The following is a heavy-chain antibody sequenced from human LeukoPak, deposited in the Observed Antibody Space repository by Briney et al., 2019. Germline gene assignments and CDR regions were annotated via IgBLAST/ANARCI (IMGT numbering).Heavy chain of an antibody. D-gene: IGHD1-26*01. CDR2: IRYDGSNK. V-gene: IGHV3-30*02. Sequence: GGSLRLSCAASGFTFSSYGMHWVRQAPGKGLEWVSFIRYDGSNKYYADSVKGRFTISRNNSKNTLYLQMNSLRAEDTAVYYCAIDRALLGAQALDYWGQGTLVTVSS. J-gene: IGHJ4*02. CDR3: AIDRALLGAQALDY. CDR1: GFTFSSYG.